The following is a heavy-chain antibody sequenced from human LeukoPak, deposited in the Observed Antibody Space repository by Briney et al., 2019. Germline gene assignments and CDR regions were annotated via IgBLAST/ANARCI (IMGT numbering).Heavy chain of an antibody. CDR3: ARQLDILTGYGY. D-gene: IGHD3-9*01. Sequence: NRGESLSISCKGSGYRFTSYWISWVRQMPGKGLEWMGKINPSDSYTDYSPSFQGHVTISADKSISTAYLQWSSLKASDTAIYYCARQLDILTGYGYWGQGTLVAVSP. CDR2: INPSDSYT. J-gene: IGHJ4*02. CDR1: GYRFTSYW. V-gene: IGHV5-10-1*01.